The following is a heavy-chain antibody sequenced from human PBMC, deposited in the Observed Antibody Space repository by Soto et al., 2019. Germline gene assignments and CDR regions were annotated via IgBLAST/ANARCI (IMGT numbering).Heavy chain of an antibody. D-gene: IGHD3-22*01. CDR3: AREGPIYYYDSSGSNWFDP. J-gene: IGHJ5*02. V-gene: IGHV4-31*02. CDR1: SGSISSGGYY. Sequence: SETLSLTCTVSSGSISSGGYYWSWIRQHPGKGLEWIGYIYYSGSTYYNPSLKSRVTISVDTSKNQFSLKLSSVTAADTAVYYCAREGPIYYYDSSGSNWFDPWGQGTLVTVSS. CDR2: IYYSGST.